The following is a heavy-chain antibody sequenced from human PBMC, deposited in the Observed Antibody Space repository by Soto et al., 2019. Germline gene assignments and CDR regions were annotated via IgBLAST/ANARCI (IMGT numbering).Heavy chain of an antibody. CDR3: ARHTAMAHYGMDV. V-gene: IGHV4-31*03. J-gene: IGHJ6*02. Sequence: TSETLSLTCTVSGGSISSGGYYWSWIRQHPGKGLEWIGYTYYSGSTYYNPSLKSRVTISVDTSKNQFSLKLSSVTAADTAVYYCARHTAMAHYGMDVWGQGTTVTVSS. D-gene: IGHD5-18*01. CDR2: TYYSGST. CDR1: GGSISSGGYY.